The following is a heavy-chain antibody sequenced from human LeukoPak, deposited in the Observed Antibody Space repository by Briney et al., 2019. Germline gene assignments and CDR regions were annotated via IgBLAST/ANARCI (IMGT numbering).Heavy chain of an antibody. CDR2: IIPIFGTA. CDR1: GYTFTGYY. CDR3: ARLSDYDFWSGYLNWFDP. J-gene: IGHJ5*02. V-gene: IGHV1-69*05. Sequence: GASVKVSCKASGYTFTGYYMHWVRQAPGQGLEWMGGIIPIFGTANYAQKFQGRVTITTDESTSTAYMELSSLRSEDTAVYYCARLSDYDFWSGYLNWFDPWGQGTLVTVSS. D-gene: IGHD3-3*01.